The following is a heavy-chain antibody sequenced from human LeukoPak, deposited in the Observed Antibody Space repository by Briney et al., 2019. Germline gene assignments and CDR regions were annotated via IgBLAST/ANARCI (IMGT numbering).Heavy chain of an antibody. J-gene: IGHJ4*02. CDR2: ISYDGSNK. D-gene: IGHD3-22*01. Sequence: QPGRSLRLSCAASGFTFSSYAMHWVRQAPGKGLEWVAVISYDGSNKYYADSVKGRFTISRDNSKNTLYLQMNSLRAEDTAVYYCARAGGIDYYDSSGYYPSYYFDSWGQGTLVTVSS. CDR1: GFTFSSYA. CDR3: ARAGGIDYYDSSGYYPSYYFDS. V-gene: IGHV3-30*01.